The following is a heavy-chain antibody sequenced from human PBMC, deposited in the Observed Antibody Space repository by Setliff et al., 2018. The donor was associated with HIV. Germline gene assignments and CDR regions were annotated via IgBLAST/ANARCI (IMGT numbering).Heavy chain of an antibody. CDR3: VGGLRSRSQGHFDY. V-gene: IGHV4-39*07. J-gene: IGHJ4*02. Sequence: SETLSLTCTVSGGSISTMSYYWGWIRQPPGKGLEWIGTIYYSGTTHYNASLKSRLTMSVDTSKNQFSLRLSSVTAADTAVYYCVGGLRSRSQGHFDYWGQGTLVTVSS. CDR2: IYYSGTT. CDR1: GGSISTMSYY. D-gene: IGHD5-12*01.